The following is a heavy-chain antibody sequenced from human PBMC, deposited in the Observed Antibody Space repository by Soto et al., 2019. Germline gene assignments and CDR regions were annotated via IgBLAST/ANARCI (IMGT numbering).Heavy chain of an antibody. V-gene: IGHV3-53*02. CDR3: ERIYSAMGV. Sequence: EVQLVETGGDLIQPGGSLRLSCAASGFTVSSDSMTWVRQAPGKGLEWISIIYSDNNTDYADSVKGRFSISRDTSKNILYLQMNSLRAEATTEYYCERIYSAMGVWGQGTTVTVSS. CDR2: IYSDNNT. J-gene: IGHJ6*02. CDR1: GFTVSSDS.